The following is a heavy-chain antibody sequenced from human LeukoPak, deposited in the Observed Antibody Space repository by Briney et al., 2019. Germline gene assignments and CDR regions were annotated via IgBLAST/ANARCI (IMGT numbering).Heavy chain of an antibody. CDR2: ITSSSHYI. D-gene: IGHD3-3*01. CDR1: GFTFNIYS. CDR3: AKFWSGQATTQNDC. Sequence: PGRSLRLSCAASGFTFNIYSMNWVRQAPGKGLEWVSRITSSSHYIYYADSVKGRFTISRDNSKNTLYLQMNSLRAEDTAVYYCAKFWSGQATTQNDCWGQGTLVTVSS. V-gene: IGHV3-21*01. J-gene: IGHJ4*02.